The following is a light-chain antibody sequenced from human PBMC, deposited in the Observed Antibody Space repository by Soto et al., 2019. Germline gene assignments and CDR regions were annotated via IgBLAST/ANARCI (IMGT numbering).Light chain of an antibody. Sequence: DIQMTQSPSSLSASVRDRVTITCRARQSISSYLNWYQQKPGKAPKLLIYAASSLKSGVPSRFSGSGSGTDFTLTISSLQPEDFATYYCQQSYSTPWTFGQGTKVQIK. CDR2: AAS. CDR1: QSISSY. V-gene: IGKV1-39*01. CDR3: QQSYSTPWT. J-gene: IGKJ1*01.